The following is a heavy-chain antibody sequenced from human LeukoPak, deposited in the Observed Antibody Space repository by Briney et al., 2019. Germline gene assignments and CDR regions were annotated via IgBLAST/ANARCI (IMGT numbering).Heavy chain of an antibody. CDR2: IIPIFGTA. CDR1: GGTFSSYA. V-gene: IGHV1-69*05. CDR3: AESRGYCSGGSCRNYYMDV. D-gene: IGHD2-15*01. J-gene: IGHJ6*03. Sequence: SVKVSCKASGGTFSSYAISWVRQAPGQGLEWMGGIIPIFGTATYAQKFQGRVTITTDESTSTAYMELSSLRSEDTAVYYCAESRGYCSGGSCRNYYMDVWGKGTTVTVSS.